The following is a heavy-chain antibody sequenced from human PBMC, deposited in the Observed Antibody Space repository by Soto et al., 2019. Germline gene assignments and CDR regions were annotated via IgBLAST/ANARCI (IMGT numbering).Heavy chain of an antibody. CDR1: GGSFSDYY. CDR2: INHSGIA. D-gene: IGHD3-16*01. J-gene: IGHJ5*02. V-gene: IGHV4-34*01. Sequence: SETLSLTCAVYGGSFSDYYWGWIRQPPGKGLEWIGDINHSGIANYNPSLKSRIYISVDTSKNQFSLDLSSVTAADTAVYYCRGWGAPWGQGTLVTVSS. CDR3: RGWGAP.